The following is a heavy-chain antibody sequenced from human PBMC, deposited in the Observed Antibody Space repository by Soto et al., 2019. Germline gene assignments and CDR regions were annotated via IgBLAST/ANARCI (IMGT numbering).Heavy chain of an antibody. CDR1: GFTLSKYS. D-gene: IGHD3-10*01. Sequence: GGSLRLSCVDFGFTLSKYSMNWVRQAPGKGLEWISYISSGSSTIYYADSVKGRFTISRDNAKNSLYLQMNSLRDEDTAVYYCARDYGSVSSACFGYWGQGTLVTVSS. CDR3: ARDYGSVSSACFGY. V-gene: IGHV3-48*02. J-gene: IGHJ4*02. CDR2: ISSGSSTI.